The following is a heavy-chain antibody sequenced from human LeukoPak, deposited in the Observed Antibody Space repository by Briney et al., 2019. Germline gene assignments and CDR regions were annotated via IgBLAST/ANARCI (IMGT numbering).Heavy chain of an antibody. J-gene: IGHJ4*02. V-gene: IGHV3-23*01. Sequence: GGSLRLSCAASGFSFSNCVMSWVRQAPGKGLEWVSGITDSGFRTFYADSVKGRFTISRDNAKDTLYLQMNSLRAGDTATYYCVKGYSYGYAQFFFDYWGQGTLVTVSS. CDR1: GFSFSNCV. D-gene: IGHD5-18*01. CDR3: VKGYSYGYAQFFFDY. CDR2: ITDSGFRT.